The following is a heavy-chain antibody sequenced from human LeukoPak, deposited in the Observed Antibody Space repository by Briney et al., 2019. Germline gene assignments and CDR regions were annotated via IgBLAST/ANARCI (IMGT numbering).Heavy chain of an antibody. D-gene: IGHD5-24*01. CDR2: IYYSGST. CDR3: VRGARAGYNLEPFDY. J-gene: IGHJ4*02. Sequence: PSETLSLTCTVSGGSMSSYYWSWIRQPPGKGLEWIGYIYYSGSTKYNPSLKSRVTISVDTSKNQFSLKLSSVTAADTAVYYCVRGARAGYNLEPFDYWGQGTLVTVSS. CDR1: GGSMSSYY. V-gene: IGHV4-59*08.